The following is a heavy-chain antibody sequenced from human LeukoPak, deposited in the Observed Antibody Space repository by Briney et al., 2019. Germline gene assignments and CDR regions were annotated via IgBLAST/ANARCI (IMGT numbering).Heavy chain of an antibody. Sequence: SETLSLTCAVYGGPFSGYYWSWIRQPPGKGLEWIGEINHSGSTNYNPSLKSRVTISVDTSKNQFSLKLSSVTAADTTVYYCARGSYVWGSYRAYYFDYWGQGTLVTVFS. CDR3: ARGSYVWGSYRAYYFDY. CDR1: GGPFSGYY. V-gene: IGHV4-34*01. CDR2: INHSGST. D-gene: IGHD3-16*02. J-gene: IGHJ4*02.